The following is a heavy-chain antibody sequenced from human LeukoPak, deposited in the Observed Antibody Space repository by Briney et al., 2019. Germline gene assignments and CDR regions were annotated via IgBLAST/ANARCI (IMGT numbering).Heavy chain of an antibody. CDR1: GGSISSHY. D-gene: IGHD6-19*01. Sequence: SETLSLTCTVSGGSISSHYWSWIRQPPGKGLEWIGYIYYSGSTNYNPSLKSRVTISVDTSKNQFSLRLSSVTAADTAVYYCARVEQWLASNYFNYWGQGTLVTVSS. CDR2: IYYSGST. V-gene: IGHV4-59*11. J-gene: IGHJ4*02. CDR3: ARVEQWLASNYFNY.